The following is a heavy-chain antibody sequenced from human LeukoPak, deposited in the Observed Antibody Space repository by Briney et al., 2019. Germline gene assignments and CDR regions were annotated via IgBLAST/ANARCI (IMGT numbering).Heavy chain of an antibody. D-gene: IGHD2-15*01. J-gene: IGHJ4*02. Sequence: SETLSLTCAVYGGSFSGYYWSWIRQPPGKGLEWIGEIYHSGSTNYNPSLKSRVTISVDTSKNQFSLKLSSVTAADTAVYYCARYCSGGSCTDWGQGTLVTVSS. CDR1: GGSFSGYY. V-gene: IGHV4-34*01. CDR2: IYHSGST. CDR3: ARYCSGGSCTD.